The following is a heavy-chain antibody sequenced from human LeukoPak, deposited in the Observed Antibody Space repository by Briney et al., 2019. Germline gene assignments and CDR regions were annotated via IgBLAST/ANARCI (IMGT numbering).Heavy chain of an antibody. CDR2: IGGSGSSYI. CDR1: GFTFSDFT. Sequence: PGGSLRLSCAGSGFTFSDFTINWVRQAPGKGLEWVSCIGGSGSSYIYYADSVRVRFTISRDNAKNSVYLQMDSLRAEDTAVYYCGRDPYYDSLDYWGQGTLVTVSS. J-gene: IGHJ4*02. D-gene: IGHD3-22*01. V-gene: IGHV3-21*01. CDR3: GRDPYYDSLDY.